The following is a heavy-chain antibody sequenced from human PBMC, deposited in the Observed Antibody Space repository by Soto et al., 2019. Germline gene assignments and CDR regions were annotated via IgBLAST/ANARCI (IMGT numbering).Heavy chain of an antibody. V-gene: IGHV4-31*03. CDR1: GGSIRSGGYY. CDR2: IYYSGNT. Sequence: SETLSLTCTVSGGSIRSGGYYWSWVRQNPRRGLEWIGNIYYSGNTYYNPSLKSRLTISVDTSKNQFSLNLSSVTAADTAVYYCARDRLMATAGTARHYFGLDVWGQGTTVTVYS. D-gene: IGHD5-18*01. CDR3: ARDRLMATAGTARHYFGLDV. J-gene: IGHJ6*02.